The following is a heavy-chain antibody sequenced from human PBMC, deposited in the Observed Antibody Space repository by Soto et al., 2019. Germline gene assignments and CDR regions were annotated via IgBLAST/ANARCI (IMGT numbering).Heavy chain of an antibody. CDR1: GFTFSSYS. D-gene: IGHD3-22*01. Sequence: GGSLRLSCAASGFTFSSYSMNWVRQAPGKGLEWVSSISSSSSYIYYAESVKGRFTISRDNAKNSLYLQMNSLRAEDTAVYYCARDLYYYDSSGYYLDAFDIWGQGTMVTVSS. CDR2: ISSSSSYI. CDR3: ARDLYYYDSSGYYLDAFDI. V-gene: IGHV3-21*01. J-gene: IGHJ3*02.